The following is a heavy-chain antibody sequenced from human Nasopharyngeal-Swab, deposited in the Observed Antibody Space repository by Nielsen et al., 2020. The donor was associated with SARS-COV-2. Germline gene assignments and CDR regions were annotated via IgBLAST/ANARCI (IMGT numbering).Heavy chain of an antibody. CDR1: GFTFSSYE. CDR2: ISSSGNTL. V-gene: IGHV3-48*03. Sequence: GESLKISCAASGFTFSSYEMNWVRQAPGKGLEWVSYISSSGNTLYYADSVKGRFTFSRDNAKNSLFLHLGSLRAEDTAVYYCAREGYGDSSFYFDYWGQGTLVTVSS. CDR3: AREGYGDSSFYFDY. J-gene: IGHJ4*02. D-gene: IGHD4-17*01.